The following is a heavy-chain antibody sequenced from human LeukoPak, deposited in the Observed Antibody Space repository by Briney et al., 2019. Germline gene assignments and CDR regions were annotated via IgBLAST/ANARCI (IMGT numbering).Heavy chain of an antibody. CDR1: GFTFSSYA. J-gene: IGHJ4*02. D-gene: IGHD2-21*02. CDR2: ISGSGGST. Sequence: PGGSLRLSCAASGFTFSSYAMSWVRQAPGKGLEWVSAISGSGGSTYYADSVKGRFTISRDNSKNTLYLQMNSLRAEDTAVYYCATVVTALPRPLGYFDYWGQGTLVTVSS. V-gene: IGHV3-23*01. CDR3: ATVVTALPRPLGYFDY.